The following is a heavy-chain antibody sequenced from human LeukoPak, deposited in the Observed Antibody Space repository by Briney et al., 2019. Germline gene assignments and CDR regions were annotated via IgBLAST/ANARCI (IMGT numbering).Heavy chain of an antibody. CDR1: GGTFSSYA. D-gene: IGHD1-14*01. CDR2: IIPIFGTA. Sequence: SVKVSCKASGGTFSSYAISWVRQAPGQGLEWMGGIIPIFGTANYAQKFQGRVTITADESTSTAYMELSSPRSEDTAVYYCASHRRLVSDGMDVWGQGTTVTVSS. V-gene: IGHV1-69*13. CDR3: ASHRRLVSDGMDV. J-gene: IGHJ6*02.